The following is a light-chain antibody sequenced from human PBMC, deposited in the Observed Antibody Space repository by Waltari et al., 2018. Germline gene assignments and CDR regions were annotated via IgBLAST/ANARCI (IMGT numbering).Light chain of an antibody. CDR2: GGT. V-gene: IGKV3-15*01. CDR3: QQYDDWPMYT. CDR1: QSVSGK. Sequence: EIVMTQFPATLSVSPGEGATLSCRASQSVSGKLAWYQQKPGQPPRLLIYGGTTRAPGVPARFSGRGYGTDFSLTISSLQSEDLAVYYCQQYDDWPMYTVGQGTKLEI. J-gene: IGKJ2*01.